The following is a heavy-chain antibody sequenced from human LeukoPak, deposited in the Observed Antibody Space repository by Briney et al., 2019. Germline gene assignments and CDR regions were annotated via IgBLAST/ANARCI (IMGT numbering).Heavy chain of an antibody. CDR1: GVTFSAYS. D-gene: IGHD3-3*01. J-gene: IGHJ6*02. Sequence: PGGSLRLSCAPSGVTFSAYSMSWIRQAPGKGLEWVSFISIVGNTKYYTDSVKGRFTISRDNDKNSLYLQMNSLRAEDTAVYYCAREVTIFGVVLSGYYGLDVWGQGTTVTVSS. V-gene: IGHV3-11*01. CDR3: AREVTIFGVVLSGYYGLDV. CDR2: ISIVGNTK.